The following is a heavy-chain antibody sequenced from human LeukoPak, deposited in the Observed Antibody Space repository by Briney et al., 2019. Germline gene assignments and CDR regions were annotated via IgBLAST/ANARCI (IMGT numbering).Heavy chain of an antibody. J-gene: IGHJ1*01. CDR3: ARQLTGYAPQE. D-gene: IGHD1-1*01. CDR2: IDPSDSYT. Sequence: PGESLKISCKSSGYSFTSYWISWVRQMPGKGLEWMGRIDPSDSYTNYSPSFQGHVTISADKSMTTAYLQWTSLKASDTAMYYCARQLTGYAPQEWGQGTLVTVSS. V-gene: IGHV5-10-1*01. CDR1: GYSFTSYW.